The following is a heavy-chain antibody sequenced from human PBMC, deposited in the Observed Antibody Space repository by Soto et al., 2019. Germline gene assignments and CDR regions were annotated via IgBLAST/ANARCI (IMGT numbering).Heavy chain of an antibody. V-gene: IGHV1-8*01. J-gene: IGHJ5*02. CDR3: ASGRIIVAVGFDT. CDR1: GYTFTSYD. Sequence: QVQLVQSGAEVKKPGASVKVSCKASGYTFTSYDIIWVRQATGQGLEWMGWMNPSTGNTDSAEKFQGRLTITRNTSINTVFLLLGNLSFEETAMYYCASGRIIVAVGFDTWGQGTLVTVSS. D-gene: IGHD6-19*01. CDR2: MNPSTGNT.